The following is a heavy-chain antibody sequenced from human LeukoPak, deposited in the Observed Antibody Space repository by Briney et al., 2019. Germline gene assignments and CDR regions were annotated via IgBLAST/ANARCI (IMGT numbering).Heavy chain of an antibody. D-gene: IGHD5-18*01. V-gene: IGHV1-69*13. Sequence: ASVKVSCKASGGTFSSYAISWVRQAPGQGLEWMGGIIPIFGTANYAQKFQGRVTITADESTSTAYMELSSLRSEDTAVYYCARGRGYTATAFYYGMDVWGKGTTVTVSS. CDR2: IIPIFGTA. CDR3: ARGRGYTATAFYYGMDV. J-gene: IGHJ6*04. CDR1: GGTFSSYA.